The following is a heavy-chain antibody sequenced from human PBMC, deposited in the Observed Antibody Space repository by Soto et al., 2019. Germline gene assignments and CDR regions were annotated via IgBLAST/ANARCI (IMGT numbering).Heavy chain of an antibody. V-gene: IGHV4-4*07. J-gene: IGHJ4*02. D-gene: IGHD6-19*01. CDR2: IYTSGST. Sequence: SETLSLTCTVSGGSISSYYWSWIRQPAGKGLEWIGRIYTSGSTNYNPSLKSRVTMSVDTSKNQFSLKLSSVTAADTAVYYCARDTVDGTTYYFDYWGQGTLVTVSS. CDR3: ARDTVDGTTYYFDY. CDR1: GGSISSYY.